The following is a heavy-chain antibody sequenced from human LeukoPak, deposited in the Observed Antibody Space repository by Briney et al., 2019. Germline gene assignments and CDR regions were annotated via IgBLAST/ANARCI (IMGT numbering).Heavy chain of an antibody. CDR1: GFTFDDYA. J-gene: IGHJ4*02. Sequence: GGSLRLSCAASGFTFDDYAMYWVRQAPGKGLEWVSGISWNSGSIGYADSVKGRFTISRDNSKNTLYLQMNSLRAEDTAVYHCARVSLVRGVIEYYFDYWGQGTLVTVSS. CDR2: ISWNSGSI. CDR3: ARVSLVRGVIEYYFDY. V-gene: IGHV3-9*01. D-gene: IGHD3-10*01.